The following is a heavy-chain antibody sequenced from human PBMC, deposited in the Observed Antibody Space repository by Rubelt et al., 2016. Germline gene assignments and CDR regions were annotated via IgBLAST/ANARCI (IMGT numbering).Heavy chain of an antibody. CDR3: ATAIGQWLDYYYYGMDV. CDR2: INPNSGGT. Sequence: KVSCKASGYTFTGYYMHWVRQAPGQGLEWMGRINPNSGGTNYAQKFQGRVTMTEDTSTDTAYMELSSLRSEDTAVYYCATAIGQWLDYYYYGMDVWGQGTTVTVSS. CDR1: GYTFTGYY. J-gene: IGHJ6*02. D-gene: IGHD6-19*01. V-gene: IGHV1-2*06.